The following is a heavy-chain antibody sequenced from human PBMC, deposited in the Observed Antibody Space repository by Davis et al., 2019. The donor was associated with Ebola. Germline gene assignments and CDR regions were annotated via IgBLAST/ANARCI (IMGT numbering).Heavy chain of an antibody. V-gene: IGHV4-34*01. CDR1: GGSFSGYY. CDR2: INHSGST. J-gene: IGHJ4*02. D-gene: IGHD3-22*01. Sequence: SETLSLTCAVYGGSFSGYYWSWIRQPPGKGLEWIGEINHSGSTNYNPSLKSRFTISVDTSKNQFSLKLSSVTAADTAVYYCARVLYYYDSSGYYGYWGQGTLVTVSS. CDR3: ARVLYYYDSSGYYGY.